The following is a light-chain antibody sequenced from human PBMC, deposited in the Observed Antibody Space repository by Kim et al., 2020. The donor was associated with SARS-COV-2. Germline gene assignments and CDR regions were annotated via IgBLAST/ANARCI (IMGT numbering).Light chain of an antibody. CDR2: KAS. J-gene: IGKJ1*01. Sequence: GDRVTITCRASQNVNNWLAWYQQKPGKAPNLLIYKASTLESGVPSRFSGSGSGTEFTLTISSLQPDDFATYYCQQYDSYPKTFGQGTKVDIK. CDR3: QQYDSYPKT. V-gene: IGKV1-5*03. CDR1: QNVNNW.